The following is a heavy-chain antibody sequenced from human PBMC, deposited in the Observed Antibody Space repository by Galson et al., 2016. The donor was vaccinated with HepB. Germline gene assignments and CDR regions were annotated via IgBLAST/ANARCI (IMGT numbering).Heavy chain of an antibody. J-gene: IGHJ6*03. CDR2: INHSGST. D-gene: IGHD4-17*01. CDR3: ARGDNPDYGDYASAYYYMDV. V-gene: IGHV4-34*01. Sequence: SETLSLTCAVYGGSFSGYYWSWIRQPPGKGLEWIGEINHSGSTNYNPSLKSRVTISVDTSKNQFSLKLSSVTAADTAVYYCARGDNPDYGDYASAYYYMDVWGKRTTVTVSS. CDR1: GGSFSGYY.